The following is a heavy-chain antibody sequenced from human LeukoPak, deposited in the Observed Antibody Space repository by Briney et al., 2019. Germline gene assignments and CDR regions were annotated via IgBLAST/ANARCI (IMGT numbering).Heavy chain of an antibody. Sequence: GGSLRLSCAASGFSFSSYEMTWVRQAPGKGLEWVSFISSSGSGKNYADSVKGRFTISRDNAKNSLYLQMNSLRADDTAVYYCARRYYGVDYWGQGTLVTVSA. J-gene: IGHJ4*02. CDR1: GFSFSSYE. V-gene: IGHV3-48*03. D-gene: IGHD4-17*01. CDR2: ISSSGSGK. CDR3: ARRYYGVDY.